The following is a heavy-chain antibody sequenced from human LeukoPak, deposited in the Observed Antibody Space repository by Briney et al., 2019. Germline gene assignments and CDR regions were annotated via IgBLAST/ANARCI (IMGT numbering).Heavy chain of an antibody. J-gene: IGHJ4*02. Sequence: GGSLRLSCAASGFTFSSYAMSWVRQAPGKGLEWVSAISGSGGSTYYADSVKGRFTISRDNSKNTLYLQMNSLRAEDTAVYYCAKDHDYYGSGCYTFDYWGQGTLVTVSS. CDR2: ISGSGGST. CDR3: AKDHDYYGSGCYTFDY. V-gene: IGHV3-23*01. D-gene: IGHD3-10*01. CDR1: GFTFSSYA.